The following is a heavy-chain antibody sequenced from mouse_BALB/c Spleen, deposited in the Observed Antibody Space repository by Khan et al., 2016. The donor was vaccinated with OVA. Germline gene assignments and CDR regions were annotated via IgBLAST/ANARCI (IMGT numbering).Heavy chain of an antibody. CDR3: ARDGSRYNYAMDY. D-gene: IGHD2-3*01. CDR1: GYSITSDYA. CDR2: IRYSGST. V-gene: IGHV3-2*02. J-gene: IGHJ4*01. Sequence: EVKLLESGPGLVKPSLSLSLTCTVTGYSITSDYAWNWIRQFPGNKLEWMGYIRYSGSTNYNPSLKSRISITRDTSKNQFYLQLNSVTTEDTATYYCARDGSRYNYAMDYWGQGTSVTVSS.